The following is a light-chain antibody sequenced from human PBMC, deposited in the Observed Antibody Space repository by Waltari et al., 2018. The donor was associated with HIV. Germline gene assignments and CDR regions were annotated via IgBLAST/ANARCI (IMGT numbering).Light chain of an antibody. CDR2: STS. CDR3: VLYMGSGNML. CDR1: SGSVSHTTY. Sequence: QTVVTQEPTFSVSPGETVTLTCGFRSGSVSHTTYPSWYQQPQGQAPRTLIYSTSARSSGVPDRFSGSMIGNKAALTITGAQADDECDYYCVLYMGSGNMLFGGGTKLAVL. J-gene: IGLJ3*02. V-gene: IGLV8-61*01.